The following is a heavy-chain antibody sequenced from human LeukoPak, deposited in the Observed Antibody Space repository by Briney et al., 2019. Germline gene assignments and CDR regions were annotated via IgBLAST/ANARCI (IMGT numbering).Heavy chain of an antibody. D-gene: IGHD3-10*01. Sequence: ASVTVSCTASGYTFTTYGISWVRQAPGQGLEWMGWITAYNDNTNYAQKLQGRVTMTTDTSTSTAYMELRSLRSDDTAVYYCARALLWFGEPSHIDYWGQGTLVTASS. CDR3: ARALLWFGEPSHIDY. J-gene: IGHJ4*02. V-gene: IGHV1-18*01. CDR1: GYTFTTYG. CDR2: ITAYNDNT.